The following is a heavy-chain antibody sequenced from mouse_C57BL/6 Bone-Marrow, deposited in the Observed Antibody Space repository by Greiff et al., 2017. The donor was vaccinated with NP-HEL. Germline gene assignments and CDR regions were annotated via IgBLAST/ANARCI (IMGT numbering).Heavy chain of an antibody. D-gene: IGHD1-1*01. CDR1: GYTFTSYW. J-gene: IGHJ1*03. CDR2: LYPGSGST. Sequence: QVQLQQPGAELVKPGASVKMSCTASGYTFTSYWITWVKQRPGHGLEWIGDLYPGSGSTNYNEKFKSTATLTVDTSSSTAYMQLSSLTSEDSAVYYCARAEITTVVATHWYFDVWGTGTTVTVSS. CDR3: ARAEITTVVATHWYFDV. V-gene: IGHV1-55*01.